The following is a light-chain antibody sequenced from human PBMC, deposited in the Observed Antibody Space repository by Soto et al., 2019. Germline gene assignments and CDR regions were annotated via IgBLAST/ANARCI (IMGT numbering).Light chain of an antibody. V-gene: IGLV1-40*01. CDR1: SSNIGAGYD. CDR2: GNS. Sequence: QSVLTQPPSVSGAPGQRVTISCTGSSSNIGAGYDVHWYQQLPGTAPKLLIYGNSNRPSGVPDRFSGSKSGTSASLAITGLQAEDEAEYYGQSYDSSLSGWGVFGGGTKLTVL. J-gene: IGLJ2*01. CDR3: QSYDSSLSGWGV.